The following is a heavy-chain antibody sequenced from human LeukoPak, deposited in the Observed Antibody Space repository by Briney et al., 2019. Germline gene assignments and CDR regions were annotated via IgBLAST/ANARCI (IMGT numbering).Heavy chain of an antibody. CDR3: AREGTNRGAFDI. CDR1: GGSISSGGYS. Sequence: SQTLSLTCAVSGGSISSGGYSWSWIRQPPGKALEWIGYIYHSGSTYYNPSLKSRVTISVDRSKNQFSLKLSSVTAADTAVYYCAREGTNRGAFDIWGQGTMVTVSS. V-gene: IGHV4-30-2*01. J-gene: IGHJ3*02. D-gene: IGHD1-14*01. CDR2: IYHSGST.